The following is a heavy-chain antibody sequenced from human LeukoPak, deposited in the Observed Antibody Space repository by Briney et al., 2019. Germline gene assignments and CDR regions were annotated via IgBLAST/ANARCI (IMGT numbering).Heavy chain of an antibody. CDR1: GFTFSSYW. CDR2: IKQDGSEK. D-gene: IGHD3-22*01. V-gene: IGHV3-7*01. CDR3: ARNYYDSSGYWTPDY. J-gene: IGHJ4*02. Sequence: QPGGSLRLSCAASGFTFSSYWMSWVRQAPGKGLEGVANIKQDGSEKYYVDSVKGRFTISRDNAKNSLYLQMNSLRAEDTAVYYCARNYYDSSGYWTPDYWGQGTLVTVSS.